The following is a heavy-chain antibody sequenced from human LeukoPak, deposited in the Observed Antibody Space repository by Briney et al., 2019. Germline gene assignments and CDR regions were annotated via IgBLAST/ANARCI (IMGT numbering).Heavy chain of an antibody. D-gene: IGHD3-10*01. Sequence: GGSLRLSCAASGFTFSSYEMNWVRQAPGKGLEWVSHISSGGTTIYYADSVKGRFTISRDNAKNSLYLQMNGLRAEDTAVYYCAKSFMDWGQGTQVTVSS. CDR2: ISSGGTTI. CDR1: GFTFSSYE. J-gene: IGHJ4*02. CDR3: AKSFMD. V-gene: IGHV3-48*03.